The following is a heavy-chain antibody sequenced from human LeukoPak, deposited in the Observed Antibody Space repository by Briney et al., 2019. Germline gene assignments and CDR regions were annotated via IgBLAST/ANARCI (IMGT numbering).Heavy chain of an antibody. Sequence: SETLSLTSTLSGGAISSGSYYWGWIRQPAGKGLEWIGRIYTSGSTNYKPSLKSRVTISVDTSKNQFSLKLSSVTAADTAVYYWAREWSSGWSRRDDAFDIWGQGTMVTVSS. V-gene: IGHV4-61*02. CDR2: IYTSGST. CDR3: AREWSSGWSRRDDAFDI. J-gene: IGHJ3*02. CDR1: GGAISSGSYY. D-gene: IGHD6-19*01.